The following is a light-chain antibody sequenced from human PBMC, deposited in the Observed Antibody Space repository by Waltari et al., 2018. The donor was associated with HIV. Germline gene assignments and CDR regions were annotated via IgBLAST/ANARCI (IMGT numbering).Light chain of an antibody. CDR2: EGS. CDR3: CSYAGTNWV. CDR1: SSDVGSYNI. V-gene: IGLV2-23*01. Sequence: QSALTQPASVSGSPGQSITISCTGTSSDVGSYNIVSWYPQHPGKAPKLMIYEGSKRPSGVSNRFSGSKSGNTASLTISGLQAEDEADYYCCSYAGTNWVFGGGTKLTVL. J-gene: IGLJ3*02.